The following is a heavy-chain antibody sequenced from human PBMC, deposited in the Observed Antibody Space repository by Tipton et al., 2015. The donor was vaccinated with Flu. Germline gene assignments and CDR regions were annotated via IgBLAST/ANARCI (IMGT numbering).Heavy chain of an antibody. CDR3: VRYGTYDGSRYFQH. CDR1: GGSISSYY. J-gene: IGHJ1*01. V-gene: IGHV4-59*01. D-gene: IGHD1-26*01. Sequence: TLSLTCTVSGGSISSYYWSWIRQPPGKGLEWIGYIYYSGSTNYNPSLKSRVTISVDTSKNQFSLKLSSVTAADTAVYYCVRYGTYDGSRYFQHWGQGTLVTVSS. CDR2: IYYSGST.